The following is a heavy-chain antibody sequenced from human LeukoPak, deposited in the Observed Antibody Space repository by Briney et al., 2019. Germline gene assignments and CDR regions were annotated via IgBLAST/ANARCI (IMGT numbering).Heavy chain of an antibody. J-gene: IGHJ3*02. CDR2: IIPIFGTA. V-gene: IGHV1-69*05. Sequence: ASVKVSCKASGGTFSSYAISWVRQAPGQGLEWMGGIIPIFGTANYAQKFQGRVTITTDESTSTAYMELSSLRSEDTAVYYCARGSSSGYYSGGDAFDIWGQGTMVTSLQ. CDR1: GGTFSSYA. D-gene: IGHD3-22*01. CDR3: ARGSSSGYYSGGDAFDI.